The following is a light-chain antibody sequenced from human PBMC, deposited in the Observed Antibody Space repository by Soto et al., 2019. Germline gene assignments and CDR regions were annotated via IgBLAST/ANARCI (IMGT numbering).Light chain of an antibody. CDR1: QTISSW. J-gene: IGKJ5*01. CDR3: QHYNSYSEA. Sequence: DIQMTQSPSTLSGSVGDRVTITCRASQTISSWLAWYQQKPVKAPKLLIYKASTLKSGVPSRFSGSGSGTEFTLTISSLQPDDFATYYCQHYNSYSEAFGQGTRLEIK. V-gene: IGKV1-5*03. CDR2: KAS.